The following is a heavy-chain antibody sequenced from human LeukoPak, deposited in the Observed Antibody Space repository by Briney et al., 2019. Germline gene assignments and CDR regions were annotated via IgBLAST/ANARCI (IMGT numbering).Heavy chain of an antibody. J-gene: IGHJ4*02. D-gene: IGHD3-9*01. CDR2: ISSSSSYI. V-gene: IGHV3-21*01. Sequence: PGGSLRLSCAASGFTFSSYSMNWVRQAPGKGLEWVSSISSSSSYIYYADSVKGRFTISRDNAKNSLYLQMNSLRAEDTAVYYCARACQYYGILTGYHTPSLFDYWGQGTLVTVSS. CDR1: GFTFSSYS. CDR3: ARACQYYGILTGYHTPSLFDY.